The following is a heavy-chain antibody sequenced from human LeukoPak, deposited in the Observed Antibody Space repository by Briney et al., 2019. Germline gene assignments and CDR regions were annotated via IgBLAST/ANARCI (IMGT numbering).Heavy chain of an antibody. CDR2: INHSGST. CDR3: ARVRESRDGYNSNYFDY. Sequence: SETLSLTCAVYGGSFSGYYWSWIRQPPGKGLEWIGEINHSGSTNYNPSLKSRVTISVDTSKNQFSLKLSSVTAADTAVYYCARVRESRDGYNSNYFDYWGQGTLVTVSS. D-gene: IGHD5-24*01. CDR1: GGSFSGYY. J-gene: IGHJ4*02. V-gene: IGHV4-34*01.